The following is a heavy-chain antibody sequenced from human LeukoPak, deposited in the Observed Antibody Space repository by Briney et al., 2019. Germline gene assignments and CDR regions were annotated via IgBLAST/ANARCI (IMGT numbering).Heavy chain of an antibody. CDR3: ATDQAYHYDSSPNIK. Sequence: ASVKVSCKASGGTFNNYAINWVRQAPGQGLEWMGGTIPIFGTTNYPQKFQGRVTITADKSTSTGYMELSSLRSEDTAVYYCATDQAYHYDSSPNIKWGQGTLVTVSS. CDR1: GGTFNNYA. J-gene: IGHJ4*02. D-gene: IGHD3-22*01. V-gene: IGHV1-69*06. CDR2: TIPIFGTT.